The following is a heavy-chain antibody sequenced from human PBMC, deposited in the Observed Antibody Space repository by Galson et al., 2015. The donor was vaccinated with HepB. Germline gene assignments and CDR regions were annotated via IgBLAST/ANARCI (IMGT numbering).Heavy chain of an antibody. D-gene: IGHD6-6*01. Sequence: PALVKPTQTLTLTCTFSGFSLSTSGVGVGWIRQPPGKALEWLALIYWNDDKRYSPSLKSRLTITKDTSKNRVVLTMTNMDPVDTATYFCARRARDSSSSPFYFDYWGQGALVTVSS. V-gene: IGHV2-5*01. CDR2: IYWNDDK. CDR3: ARRARDSSSSPFYFDY. CDR1: GFSLSTSGVG. J-gene: IGHJ4*02.